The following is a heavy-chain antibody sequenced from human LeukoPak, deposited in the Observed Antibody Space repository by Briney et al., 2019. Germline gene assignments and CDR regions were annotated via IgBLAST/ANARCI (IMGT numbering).Heavy chain of an antibody. CDR2: IYYSGST. CDR3: ARDQVTMVRGVIGNYYYYYYMDV. D-gene: IGHD3-10*01. Sequence: SQTLSLTCTVSGGSISSGGYCWSWIRQHPGKGLEWIGYIYYSGSTYYNPSLKSRVTISVDTSKNQFSLKLSSVTAADTAVYYCARDQVTMVRGVIGNYYYYYYMDVWGKGTTVTVPS. J-gene: IGHJ6*03. V-gene: IGHV4-31*03. CDR1: GGSISSGGYC.